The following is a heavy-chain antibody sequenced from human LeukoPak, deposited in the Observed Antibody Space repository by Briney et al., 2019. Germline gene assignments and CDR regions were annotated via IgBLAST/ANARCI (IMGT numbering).Heavy chain of an antibody. Sequence: ASVKVSCKASGYTFTSYYMHWVRQAPGQGLEWMGIINPSGGSTSYAQKFQGRVTMTTDTSTSTAYMELRSLRSDDTAVYFCARDGYFDLWGRGTLVTVSS. V-gene: IGHV1-46*01. CDR2: INPSGGST. CDR3: ARDGYFDL. J-gene: IGHJ2*01. CDR1: GYTFTSYY.